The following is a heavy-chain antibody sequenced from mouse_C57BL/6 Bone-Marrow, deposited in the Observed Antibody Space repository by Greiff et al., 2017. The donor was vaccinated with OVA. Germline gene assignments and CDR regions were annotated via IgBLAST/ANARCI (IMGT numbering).Heavy chain of an antibody. Sequence: EVKVVESGGGLVKPGGSLKLSCAASGFTFSSYAMSWVRQTPEKRLEWVATISDGGSYTYYPDNVKGRFTISRDNAKNNLYLQMSHLKSEDTAMYYCASPLTTVVAPVYAMDYWGQGTSVTVSS. CDR1: GFTFSSYA. D-gene: IGHD1-1*01. CDR3: ASPLTTVVAPVYAMDY. CDR2: ISDGGSYT. J-gene: IGHJ4*01. V-gene: IGHV5-4*03.